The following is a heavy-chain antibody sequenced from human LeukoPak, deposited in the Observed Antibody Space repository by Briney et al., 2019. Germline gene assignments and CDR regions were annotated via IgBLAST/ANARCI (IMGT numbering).Heavy chain of an antibody. J-gene: IGHJ6*03. D-gene: IGHD3-9*01. CDR2: IFVSGST. V-gene: IGHV4-4*07. CDR3: ARCLTRTYYYYFMDV. CDR1: GDSINNYH. Sequence: SETLSLTCTVSGDSINNYHWSWIRQPAGKGLEWIGHIFVSGSTHYNPSLESRVTMSVDSSKNQLSLKLNSVTAADTAVYYCARCLTRTYYYYFMDVWGKGTTVTVSS.